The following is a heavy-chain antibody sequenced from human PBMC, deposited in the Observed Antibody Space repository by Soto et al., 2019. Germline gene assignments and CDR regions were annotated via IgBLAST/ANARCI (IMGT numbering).Heavy chain of an antibody. CDR2: IRSKAYGGTT. D-gene: IGHD4-17*01. Sequence: GGSLRLSCTASGFTFGDYAMSWFRQAPGKGLEWVGFIRSKAYGGTTEYAASVKGRFTISRDDSKSIAYLQMNSLKTEDTAVYYCTSNTVTPLRNWFDPWGQGTLVTVSS. CDR1: GFTFGDYA. J-gene: IGHJ5*02. V-gene: IGHV3-49*03. CDR3: TSNTVTPLRNWFDP.